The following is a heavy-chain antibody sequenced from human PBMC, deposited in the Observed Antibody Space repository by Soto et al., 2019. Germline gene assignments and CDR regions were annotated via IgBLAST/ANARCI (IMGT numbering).Heavy chain of an antibody. CDR2: ISPNSNYR. V-gene: IGHV3-11*06. Sequence: LRLSCEVSGFTFSDFYMSWIRQAPGKGLEWLSYISPNSNYRQYAESVKGRHTISRDNAKNSLSLQMNSLRVEDTAVYYCVRGGGGGQFDSWGQGTLVTVPS. CDR3: VRGGGGGQFDS. CDR1: GFTFSDFY. J-gene: IGHJ4*02. D-gene: IGHD2-21*01.